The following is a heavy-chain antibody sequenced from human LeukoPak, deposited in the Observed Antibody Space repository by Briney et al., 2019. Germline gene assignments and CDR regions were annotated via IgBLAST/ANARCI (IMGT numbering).Heavy chain of an antibody. V-gene: IGHV4-59*01. CDR3: ASKSTDHGELRFDY. Sequence: SETLSLTCTVSGGSISSYYWSWIRQPPGKGLEWIGYIYYSGSTNYNPSLKSRVTISVDTSKNQFSLKVNSVTAADTGVYYCASKSTDHGELRFDYWGQGTLVTVSS. D-gene: IGHD4-17*01. J-gene: IGHJ4*02. CDR1: GGSISSYY. CDR2: IYYSGST.